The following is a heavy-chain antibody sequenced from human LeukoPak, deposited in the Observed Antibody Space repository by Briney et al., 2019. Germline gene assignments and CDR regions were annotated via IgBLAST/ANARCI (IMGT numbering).Heavy chain of an antibody. CDR1: GGTFISYA. CDR3: ARAIRIRPGYSSSWYYWFDP. D-gene: IGHD6-13*01. Sequence: GASVKVSCKASGGTFISYAISWVRQAPGQGLEWMGGIIPIFGTANYAQKFQGRVTITADESTSTAYMELSSLRSEDTAVYYCARAIRIRPGYSSSWYYWFDPWGQGTLVTVSS. V-gene: IGHV1-69*13. CDR2: IIPIFGTA. J-gene: IGHJ5*02.